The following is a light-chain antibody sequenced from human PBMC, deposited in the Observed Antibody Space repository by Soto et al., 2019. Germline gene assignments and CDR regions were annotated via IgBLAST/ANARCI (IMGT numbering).Light chain of an antibody. CDR3: QQFNNWPPLT. CDR2: SAS. J-gene: IGKJ4*01. CDR1: QFVSTN. Sequence: EVVMTQSPATLSVSPGERATLSCRASQFVSTNLAWYQQKPGQAPRLLIYSASTRATGIRARFSGSGSGTEFTLTISSLQSEDSAVYYCQQFNNWPPLTFGGGTKVEI. V-gene: IGKV3-15*01.